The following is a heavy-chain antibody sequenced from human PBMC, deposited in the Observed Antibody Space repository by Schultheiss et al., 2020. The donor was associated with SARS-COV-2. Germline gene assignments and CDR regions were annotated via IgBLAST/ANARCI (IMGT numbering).Heavy chain of an antibody. Sequence: GGSLRLSCETSGFTLSRYWMSWVRQAPGKGLEWVANIKEDGSEKYYVDSVKGRFTISRDNVKNSLFLQMNSLRAEDTAVYYCARDRYLYGMDVWGQGTTVTVSS. D-gene: IGHD1-1*01. V-gene: IGHV3-7*01. CDR1: GFTLSRYW. CDR3: ARDRYLYGMDV. J-gene: IGHJ6*02. CDR2: IKEDGSEK.